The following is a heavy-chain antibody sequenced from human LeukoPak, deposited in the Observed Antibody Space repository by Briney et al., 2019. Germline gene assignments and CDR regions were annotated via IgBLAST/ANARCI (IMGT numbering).Heavy chain of an antibody. D-gene: IGHD5-12*01. J-gene: IGHJ5*02. Sequence: SETLSLTCTVSGGSISSYYWSWIRQPPGKGLEWIGYIYYSGSTNYNPSLKSRVTMSVDTSKNQFSLKLSSVTAADTAVYYCARTKGGYDSFWFDPWGQGTLVTVSS. V-gene: IGHV4-59*12. CDR3: ARTKGGYDSFWFDP. CDR1: GGSISSYY. CDR2: IYYSGST.